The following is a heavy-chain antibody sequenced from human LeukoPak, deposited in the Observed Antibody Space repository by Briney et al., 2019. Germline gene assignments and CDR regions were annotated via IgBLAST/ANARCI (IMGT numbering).Heavy chain of an antibody. V-gene: IGHV3-21*01. CDR1: GFTFSSYS. Sequence: GSLRLSCAASGFTFSSYSMNWVRQAPGKGLEWVSSISSSSSYIYYADSVKGRFTISRDNAKNSLYLQMNSLRAEDTAVYYCARDLGYCSSTSCKGPDYWGQGTLVTVSS. J-gene: IGHJ4*02. CDR3: ARDLGYCSSTSCKGPDY. D-gene: IGHD2-2*01. CDR2: ISSSSSYI.